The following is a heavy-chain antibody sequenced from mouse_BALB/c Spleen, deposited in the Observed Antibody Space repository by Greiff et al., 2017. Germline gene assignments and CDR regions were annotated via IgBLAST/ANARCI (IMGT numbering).Heavy chain of an antibody. Sequence: EVQGVESGGGLVQPGGSRKLSCAASGFTFSSFGMHWVRQAPEKGLEWVAYISSGSSTIYYADTVKGRFTISRDNPKNTLFLQMTSLRSEDTAMYYCAKAYDRYDGRRGDAMDYWGQGTSVTVSS. CDR1: GFTFSSFG. J-gene: IGHJ4*01. D-gene: IGHD2-14*01. CDR2: ISSGSSTI. CDR3: AKAYDRYDGRRGDAMDY. V-gene: IGHV5-17*02.